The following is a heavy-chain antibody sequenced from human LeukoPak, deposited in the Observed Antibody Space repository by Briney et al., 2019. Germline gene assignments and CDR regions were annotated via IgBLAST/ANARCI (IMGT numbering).Heavy chain of an antibody. J-gene: IGHJ6*02. D-gene: IGHD3-10*01. CDR3: ARDGVDGSGSYYNVGFSFYYYYGMDV. V-gene: IGHV1-2*02. CDR2: INPNSGGT. Sequence: GASVKVSCKASGYTFTGYYMHWVRQAPGQGLEWMGWINPNSGGTNYAQKFQGRVTVTRDTSISTAYMELSRLRSDDTAVYYCARDGVDGSGSYYNVGFSFYYYYGMDVWGQGTTVTVSS. CDR1: GYTFTGYY.